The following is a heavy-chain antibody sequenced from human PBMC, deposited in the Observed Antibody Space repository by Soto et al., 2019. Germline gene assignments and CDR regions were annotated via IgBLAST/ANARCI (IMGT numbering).Heavy chain of an antibody. CDR2: ISPSGTT. Sequence: QVQLHQWSAGLLKPSETLSLACSLYSGSLSGYYWSWIRQPPGKGLEWIGEISPSGTTNYSPSLKSRVSISVDTSKNQFSLNLTSLTAADTAVYYCARAPKVSGSAQTRPDFWGQGSLVTVSS. D-gene: IGHD6-6*01. V-gene: IGHV4-34*01. CDR1: SGSLSGYY. CDR3: ARAPKVSGSAQTRPDF. J-gene: IGHJ4*02.